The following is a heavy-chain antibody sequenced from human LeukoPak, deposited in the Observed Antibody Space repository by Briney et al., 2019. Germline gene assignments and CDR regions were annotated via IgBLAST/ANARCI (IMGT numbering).Heavy chain of an antibody. J-gene: IGHJ4*02. Sequence: SETLSLTCTVSGGSINSYYWSWLRQPPGKGLEWIAYIYYSGSTNYNPSLKSRVTISLDTSKNQFSLKLTSVTAAETAVYFCARISTRVFDSWGQGTLVTVSS. V-gene: IGHV4-59*12. D-gene: IGHD1-1*01. CDR2: IYYSGST. CDR3: ARISTRVFDS. CDR1: GGSINSYY.